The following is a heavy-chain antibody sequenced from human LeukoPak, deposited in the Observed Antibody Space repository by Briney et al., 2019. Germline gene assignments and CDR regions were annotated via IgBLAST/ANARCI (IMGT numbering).Heavy chain of an antibody. D-gene: IGHD6-19*01. CDR3: ARDFSVAGSPPDY. J-gene: IGHJ4*02. Sequence: GGSLRLSCTASGFTFGDYAMSWIRQAPGKGLECVADIKQDGSEKYYVDSVKGRFTISRDNAKNSLFLQMNSLRAEDTAVYYCARDFSVAGSPPDYWGQGTLVTVSS. CDR2: IKQDGSEK. V-gene: IGHV3-7*03. CDR1: GFTFGDYA.